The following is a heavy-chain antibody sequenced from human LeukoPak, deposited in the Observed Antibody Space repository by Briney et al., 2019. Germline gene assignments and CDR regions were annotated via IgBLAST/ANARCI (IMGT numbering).Heavy chain of an antibody. V-gene: IGHV3-23*01. CDR1: GFTFSSYG. CDR2: ISGSGGNT. CDR3: AKGPPNYYDFRYYFDY. D-gene: IGHD3-22*01. J-gene: IGHJ4*02. Sequence: PGGSLRLSCAASGFTFSSYGMSWVRQAPGKGLEWVSAISGSGGNTYYADSVKGRFTISRDNSKNTLYLQMNSLRAEDTAVYYCAKGPPNYYDFRYYFDYWGQGTLVTVSS.